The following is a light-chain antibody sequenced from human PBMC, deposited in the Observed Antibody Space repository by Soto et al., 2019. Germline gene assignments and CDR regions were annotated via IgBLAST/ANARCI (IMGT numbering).Light chain of an antibody. CDR3: QQYDTWPLT. V-gene: IGKV3D-15*01. Sequence: EILMTQSPGTLSVSTGEGATLSCRASQSVDNNLAWYQQKPNQAPRLLIYGASTRPTGIPDRFSGSGSGTEFTLTISSLQSEDFAVYYCQQYDTWPLTFGGGTKVEIK. CDR1: QSVDNN. CDR2: GAS. J-gene: IGKJ4*01.